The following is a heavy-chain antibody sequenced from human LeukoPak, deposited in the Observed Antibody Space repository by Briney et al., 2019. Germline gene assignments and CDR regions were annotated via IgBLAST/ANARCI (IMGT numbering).Heavy chain of an antibody. D-gene: IGHD2-15*01. J-gene: IGHJ4*02. CDR1: GLTFSTSG. CDR2: IRYDGNSN. Sequence: GGSLRLSCTASGLTFSTSGFNWVRQAPGKGLEWVAFIRYDGNSNYYADSVKGRFTISRDNSRSTLYLQMNSLRAEDTAVYYGAKEELISGNHRVYFDYWGQGTLVTVSS. CDR3: AKEELISGNHRVYFDY. V-gene: IGHV3-30*02.